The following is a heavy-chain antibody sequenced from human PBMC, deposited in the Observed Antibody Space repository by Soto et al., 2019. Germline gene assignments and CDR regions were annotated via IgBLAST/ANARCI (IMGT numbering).Heavy chain of an antibody. D-gene: IGHD3-22*01. Sequence: QVQLVESGGGVVQPGRSLSLSCAASGFSFSDYPMHWVRQAPGKGLEWVASISSTGMKEYYGDSVKGRLTISRDTSKHTLYLQMSSLREDDTAVYYCARESWYSDSSGNYYSNYFDSWGQGTLVTVSS. CDR3: ARESWYSDSSGNYYSNYFDS. CDR2: ISSTGMKE. V-gene: IGHV3-30*04. CDR1: GFSFSDYP. J-gene: IGHJ4*02.